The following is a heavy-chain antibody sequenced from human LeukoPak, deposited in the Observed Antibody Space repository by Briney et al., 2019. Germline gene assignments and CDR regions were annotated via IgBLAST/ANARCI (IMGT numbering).Heavy chain of an antibody. Sequence: ASVKVSCKASGYTFTSYGISWVRQARGQGLEWMGWISAYNGNTNYAQKLQGRVTMTTDTSTSTAYMELRSLRSDDTAVYYCARAGGTIAVAGNFDYWGQGTLVTVSS. V-gene: IGHV1-18*01. CDR3: ARAGGTIAVAGNFDY. CDR2: ISAYNGNT. J-gene: IGHJ4*02. CDR1: GYTFTSYG. D-gene: IGHD6-19*01.